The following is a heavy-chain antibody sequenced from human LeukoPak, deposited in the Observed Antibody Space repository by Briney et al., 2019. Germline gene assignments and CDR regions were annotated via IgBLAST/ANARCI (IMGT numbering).Heavy chain of an antibody. D-gene: IGHD3-10*01. CDR3: ARRHHFGFLDS. CDR2: IKQDGSET. Sequence: GGSLRLSCAASGVMFPSYWMTWVRQAPGQGLEWVANIKQDGSETYYVDSVKGRFTISRDNAKNSVYLQMNSLRAEDTAVYYCARRHHFGFLDSWGQGTLVTVSS. CDR1: GVMFPSYW. V-gene: IGHV3-7*04. J-gene: IGHJ4*02.